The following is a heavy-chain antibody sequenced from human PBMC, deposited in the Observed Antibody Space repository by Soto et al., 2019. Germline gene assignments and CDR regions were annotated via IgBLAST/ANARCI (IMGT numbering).Heavy chain of an antibody. J-gene: IGHJ4*02. CDR3: ARVLAAPEYYFDY. V-gene: IGHV4-31*03. CDR1: GGSISSGGYY. CDR2: IYYSGST. Sequence: PSETLSLTCTVSGGSISSGGYYWSWIRQHPGKGLEWIGYIYYSGSTYYNPSLKSRVTISVDTSKNQFSLKLSSVTAADTAVYYCARVLAAPEYYFDYWGRGTLVTVSS.